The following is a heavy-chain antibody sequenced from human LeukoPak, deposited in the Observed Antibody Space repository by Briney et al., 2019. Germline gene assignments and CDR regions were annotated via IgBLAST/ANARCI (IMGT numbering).Heavy chain of an antibody. V-gene: IGHV4-34*01. CDR1: GGSFSGYY. CDR2: INHSGST. Sequence: PSETLSLTCAVYGGSFSGYYWSWIRQPPGKGLEWIGEINHSGSTNYNPSLKSRVTISVDTSKNQFSLKLSSVTAADTAVYYCARGLLLWGWAAAGIRKGNWFDPWGQGTLVTVSS. CDR3: ARGLLLWGWAAAGIRKGNWFDP. D-gene: IGHD6-13*01. J-gene: IGHJ5*02.